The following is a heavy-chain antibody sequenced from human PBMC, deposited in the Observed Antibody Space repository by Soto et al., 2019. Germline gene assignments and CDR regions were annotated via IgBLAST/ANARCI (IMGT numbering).Heavy chain of an antibody. D-gene: IGHD6-13*01. V-gene: IGHV5-51*01. CDR3: ARTRAGYSSSWYAFDI. CDR2: IYPGDSDT. Sequence: GESLKISCKGSGYSFTSYWIGWVRQMPGKGLEWMGIIYPGDSDTRYSPSFQGQVTIPADKSISTAYLQWSSLKASDTAMYYCARTRAGYSSSWYAFDIWGQGTMVTVSS. CDR1: GYSFTSYW. J-gene: IGHJ3*02.